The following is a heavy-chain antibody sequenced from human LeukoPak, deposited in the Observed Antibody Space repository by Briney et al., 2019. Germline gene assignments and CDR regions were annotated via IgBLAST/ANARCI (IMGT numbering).Heavy chain of an antibody. V-gene: IGHV4-34*01. Sequence: SETLSLTCSVSGGSISSYYWSWIRQPPGKGLEWIGEINHSGSTNYNPSLKSRVTISVDTSKNQFSLKLSSVTAADTAVYYCARRCSTSCLYAFDIWGQGTMVTVSS. CDR1: GGSISSYY. D-gene: IGHD2-2*01. J-gene: IGHJ3*02. CDR3: ARRCSTSCLYAFDI. CDR2: INHSGST.